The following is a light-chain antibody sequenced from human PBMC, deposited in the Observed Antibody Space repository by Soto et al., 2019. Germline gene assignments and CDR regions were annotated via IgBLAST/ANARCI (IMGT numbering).Light chain of an antibody. CDR2: EVS. V-gene: IGLV2-14*01. Sequence: QSALTQPASVSGSPGQSITISCTGTSSDVGSYNYVSWYQQHPGKAPKLIIYEVSNRPSGVSNRYSGSKSGNSASLTISGLQADDEADYYCCSLTTSHTYVFGSGTKVTVL. CDR1: SSDVGSYNY. CDR3: CSLTTSHTYV. J-gene: IGLJ1*01.